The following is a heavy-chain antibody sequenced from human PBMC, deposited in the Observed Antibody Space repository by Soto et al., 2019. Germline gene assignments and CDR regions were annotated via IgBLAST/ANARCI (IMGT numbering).Heavy chain of an antibody. J-gene: IGHJ4*02. D-gene: IGHD3-10*01. CDR2: ISRSSSDI. CDR3: ARYGSGSDLRDPFDH. CDR1: GFSFSAYS. V-gene: IGHV3-48*02. Sequence: EVPLVESGGGLVQPGGSLRLSCVASGFSFSAYSMNWVRQAPGKGLEWISYISRSSSDIYYVDSVEGRFTISRDNDKYSLHLQMNSLRDEDTAIYYCARYGSGSDLRDPFDHWGQGTLVTVSA.